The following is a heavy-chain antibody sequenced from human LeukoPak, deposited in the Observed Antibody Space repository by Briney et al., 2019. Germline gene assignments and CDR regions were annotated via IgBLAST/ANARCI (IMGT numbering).Heavy chain of an antibody. CDR3: ARNGGGYCSSTSCPATGFDP. CDR1: GGSFSGYY. D-gene: IGHD2-2*01. J-gene: IGHJ5*02. Sequence: PSETLSLTCAVYGGSFSGYYWSWIRQPPGKGLEWIGEINHSGSTNYNPSLKSRVTISVDTSKNQFSLKLSSVTAADTAVYYCARNGGGYCSSTSCPATGFDPWGQGTLVTVPS. V-gene: IGHV4-34*01. CDR2: INHSGST.